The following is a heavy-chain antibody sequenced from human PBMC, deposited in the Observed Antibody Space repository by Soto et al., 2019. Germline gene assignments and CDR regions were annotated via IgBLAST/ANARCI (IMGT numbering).Heavy chain of an antibody. CDR3: TRTFFRAVRGVEPFAY. CDR2: TIGNGGST. J-gene: IGHJ4*02. Sequence: GGSLRLSCPASGFTFSRNAMTWVRQAPGKGLDLVSHTIGNGGSTYYSASVKGRFTFSRENYRETMHLKMTSLRAEDTAISYWTRTFFRAVRGVEPFAYRGQRDLVTVSS. V-gene: IGHV3-23*01. D-gene: IGHD2-21*01. CDR1: GFTFSRNA.